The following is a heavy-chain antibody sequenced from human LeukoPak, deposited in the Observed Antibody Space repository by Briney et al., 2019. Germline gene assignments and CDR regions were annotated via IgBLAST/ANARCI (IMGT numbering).Heavy chain of an antibody. V-gene: IGHV1-69*01. J-gene: IGHJ6*02. CDR3: AREEGRISYSSSLYYYYGMDV. CDR2: IIPIFGTA. D-gene: IGHD6-6*01. Sequence: SVKVSCKASGGTFSSYAISWVRQAPGQGLEWMGGIIPIFGTANYAQKFQGRVTITADESTSTAYMELSSLRSEDTAVYYCAREEGRISYSSSLYYYYGMDVWGQGTTVTVSS. CDR1: GGTFSSYA.